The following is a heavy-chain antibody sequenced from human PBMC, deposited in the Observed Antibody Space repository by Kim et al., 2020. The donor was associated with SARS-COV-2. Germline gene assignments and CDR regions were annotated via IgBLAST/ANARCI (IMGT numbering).Heavy chain of an antibody. D-gene: IGHD3-16*01. CDR1: GGSISSSSYY. CDR3: ARHGRPQTVLSGGNY. Sequence: SETLSLTCTVSGGSISSSSYYWGWIRQPPGKGLEWIGSIYYSGSTYYNPSLKSRVTISVDTSKNQFSLKLSSVTAADTAVYYCARHGRPQTVLSGGNYWGQGTLVTVSS. CDR2: IYYSGST. V-gene: IGHV4-39*01. J-gene: IGHJ4*02.